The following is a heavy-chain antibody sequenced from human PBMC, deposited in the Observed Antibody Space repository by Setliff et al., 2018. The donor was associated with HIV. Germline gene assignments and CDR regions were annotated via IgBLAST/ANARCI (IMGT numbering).Heavy chain of an antibody. CDR3: ARGLDYYGSGSYLPLGY. Sequence: SETLSLTCTVSGDSISNYYWGWIRQPPGKGLEWIGSIYYSGSTYYNPPLKSRVTISVDTSKKQFSLKLSSVTAADTAVYYCARGLDYYGSGSYLPLGYWGQGTLVTVSS. CDR1: GDSISNYY. V-gene: IGHV4-39*01. J-gene: IGHJ4*02. D-gene: IGHD3-10*01. CDR2: IYYSGST.